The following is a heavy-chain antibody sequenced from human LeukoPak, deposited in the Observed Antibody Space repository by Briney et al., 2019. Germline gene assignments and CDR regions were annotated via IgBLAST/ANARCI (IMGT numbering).Heavy chain of an antibody. V-gene: IGHV4-39*01. D-gene: IGHD3-3*01. Sequence: PSETLSLTCTVSGGSISSSSYYWGWIRQPPGKGLEWIGTIYYSGSTYYNPSLKSRVTISIDTSNNQFSLKVSSVTAADTAVYYCARLGAGPTYYVFWSGYSSFYFDYWGQGTLVTVSS. CDR3: ARLGAGPTYYVFWSGYSSFYFDY. CDR1: GGSISSSSYY. CDR2: IYYSGST. J-gene: IGHJ4*02.